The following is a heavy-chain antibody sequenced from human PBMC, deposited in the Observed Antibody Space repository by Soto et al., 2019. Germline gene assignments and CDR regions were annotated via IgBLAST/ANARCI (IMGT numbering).Heavy chain of an antibody. J-gene: IGHJ6*02. CDR1: GFTFSSYS. CDR2: ISSSSSTI. V-gene: IGHV3-48*02. CDR3: ARDHSAYTVMADYYYYVMDV. D-gene: IGHD5-18*01. Sequence: PGGSLRLSCAASGFTFSSYSMNWVRQAPGKGLEWVSYISSSSSTIYYADSVKGRFTISRDNAKNSLYLQMNSLRDEDTAVYYCARDHSAYTVMADYYYYVMDVWGQGTTVTVS.